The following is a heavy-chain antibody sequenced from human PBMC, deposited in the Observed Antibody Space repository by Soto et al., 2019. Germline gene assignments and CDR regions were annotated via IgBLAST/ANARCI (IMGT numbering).Heavy chain of an antibody. CDR1: GGSITSGAYY. Sequence: SETLSLTCTVSGGSITSGAYYWSWIRQHPGKGLEWIGYIYYSGSTYYNPSLKSRVTISVDTSKNQFSLKLSSVTAADTAVYYCAGRPYDSSALRRFDYWGQGTLVTVSS. J-gene: IGHJ4*02. CDR2: IYYSGST. CDR3: AGRPYDSSALRRFDY. V-gene: IGHV4-31*03. D-gene: IGHD3-22*01.